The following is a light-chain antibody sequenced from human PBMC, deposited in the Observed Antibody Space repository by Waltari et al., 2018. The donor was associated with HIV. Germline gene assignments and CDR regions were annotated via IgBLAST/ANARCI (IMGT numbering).Light chain of an antibody. CDR3: QQYASSPLT. J-gene: IGKJ4*01. CDR1: QSVSRKS. Sequence: ENVLTQSPGTVSLSPGERVTLSCRASQSVSRKSLAWYQQKIGQPPRLLVYGASSRAAGIPDRFSGFGSGTDFTLIIDGREPEDSAVYHCQQYASSPLTYGGGTKVEI. CDR2: GAS. V-gene: IGKV3-20*01.